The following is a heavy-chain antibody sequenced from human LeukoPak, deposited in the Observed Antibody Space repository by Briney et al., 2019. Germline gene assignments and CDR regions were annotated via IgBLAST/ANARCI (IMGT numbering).Heavy chain of an antibody. J-gene: IGHJ4*02. CDR1: GFTFSSYS. D-gene: IGHD3-22*01. V-gene: IGHV3-21*04. CDR2: ISSSSHFI. Sequence: GGSLRLSCAASGFTFSSYSMIWVRQAPGKGLEWVSFISSSSHFIYYADSVKGRFTISRDNAKNSLFLQMNSLGAEDTAFYYCARGHGSSYDSSGYYFDYWGQGILVTVSS. CDR3: ARGHGSSYDSSGYYFDY.